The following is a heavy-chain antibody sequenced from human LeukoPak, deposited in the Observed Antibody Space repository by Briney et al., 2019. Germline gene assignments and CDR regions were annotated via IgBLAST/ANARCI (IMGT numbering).Heavy chain of an antibody. CDR1: GFTFSSYG. D-gene: IGHD2-15*01. CDR3: ARYCSGGSCYGRSFDP. Sequence: GGSLRLSCAASGFTFSSYGMHWVRQAPGKGLEWVAVISYDGSNKYYADSVKGRFTISRDNSKNTLYLQMNSLRAEDTAVYYCARYCSGGSCYGRSFDPWGQGTLVTVSS. J-gene: IGHJ5*02. V-gene: IGHV3-30*03. CDR2: ISYDGSNK.